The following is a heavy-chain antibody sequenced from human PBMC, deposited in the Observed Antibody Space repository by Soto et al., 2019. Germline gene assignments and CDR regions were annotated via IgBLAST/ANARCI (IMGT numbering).Heavy chain of an antibody. Sequence: QVQLQESGPGLVKPSQTLSLTCTVSGGSISSGGYYWSWIRQHPGKGLEWIGYIYYSGSTYYNPPLKTRINISVDTSKNQFSLKLSSVTAADTAVYYCAIGYYGGNLPAIDYWGQGTLGTVSS. J-gene: IGHJ4*02. CDR3: AIGYYGGNLPAIDY. V-gene: IGHV4-31*03. CDR2: IYYSGST. CDR1: GGSISSGGYY. D-gene: IGHD4-17*01.